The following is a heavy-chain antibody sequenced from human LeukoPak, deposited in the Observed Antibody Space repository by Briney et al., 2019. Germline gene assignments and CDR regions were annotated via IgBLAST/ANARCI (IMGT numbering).Heavy chain of an antibody. J-gene: IGHJ4*02. V-gene: IGHV3-23*01. D-gene: IGHD3-22*01. CDR3: AKLLYYYDSSQPY. CDR1: GFTVSSNY. CDR2: ISNSGGSA. Sequence: GGSLRLSCAASGFTVSSNYMSWVRQAPGKGLEWVSAISNSGGSAYYADSVKGRLTISRDNSKNTLYLQMNSLRAEDTAVYYCAKLLYYYDSSQPYWGQGTLVTVSS.